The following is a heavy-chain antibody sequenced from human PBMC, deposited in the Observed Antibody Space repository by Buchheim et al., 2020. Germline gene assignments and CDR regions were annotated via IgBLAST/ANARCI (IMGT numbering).Heavy chain of an antibody. J-gene: IGHJ6*02. CDR1: GFTFSSYW. D-gene: IGHD3-22*01. V-gene: IGHV3-74*01. CDR2: INSDGRTT. CDR3: VTSGSYYYYAMDV. Sequence: EVQLVESGGGLVQPGGSLRLSCAASGFTFSSYWMHWVRQAPGKGLVCVARINSDGRTTTYADSVKGRCTISRDNAMNTLYLQMNSLRAEDTAVYYCVTSGSYYYYAMDVCGQGTT.